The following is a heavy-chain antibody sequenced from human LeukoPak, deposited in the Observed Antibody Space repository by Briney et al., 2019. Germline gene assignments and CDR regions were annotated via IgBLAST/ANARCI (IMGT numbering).Heavy chain of an antibody. V-gene: IGHV3-23*01. CDR1: GITLSNYG. D-gene: IGHD3-22*01. J-gene: IGHJ4*02. CDR3: AKRGVVIRVILVGFHKEAYYFDS. Sequence: GGSLRLSCAVSGITLSNYGMSWVRQAPGKGLEWVAGISDSGGRTNYADPVKGRFTISRDNPKNTLYLQMNSLRAEDTAVYFCAKRGVVIRVILVGFHKEAYYFDSWGQGALVTVSS. CDR2: ISDSGGRT.